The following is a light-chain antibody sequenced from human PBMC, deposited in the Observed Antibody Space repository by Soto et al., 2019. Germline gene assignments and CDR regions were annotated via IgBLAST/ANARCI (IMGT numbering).Light chain of an antibody. CDR3: QQYGSSPRT. Sequence: EIVLTQSPGTLSLSPGERATLSCRASQSVRSSYLAWYQQKPGQAPRLLIYGASTRATGIPDRFSGSGSGTDFTLTISRLELEDFAVYFCQQYGSSPRTFGQGTKV. CDR2: GAS. V-gene: IGKV3-20*01. CDR1: QSVRSSY. J-gene: IGKJ1*01.